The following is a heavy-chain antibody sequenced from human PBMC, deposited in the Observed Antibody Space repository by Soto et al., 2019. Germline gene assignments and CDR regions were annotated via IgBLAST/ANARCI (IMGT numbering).Heavy chain of an antibody. J-gene: IGHJ4*02. CDR3: ARPDVEGGSYPYY. V-gene: IGHV3-30-3*01. CDR1: GFTFSNYA. D-gene: IGHD1-26*01. CDR2: ISYDGSKK. Sequence: QVQLVESGGGVVQPGRSLRLSCAASGFTFSNYAMHWVRQAPGKGLEWVAVISYDGSKKYYADSVKGRFTISRDNSKNTLYLPMNSLRAEDTAMYYCARPDVEGGSYPYYWGQGNLGTVSS.